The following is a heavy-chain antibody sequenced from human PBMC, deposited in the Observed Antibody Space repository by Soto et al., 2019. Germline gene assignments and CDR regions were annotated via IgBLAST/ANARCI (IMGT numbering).Heavy chain of an antibody. D-gene: IGHD2-2*01. CDR1: GYTLTELS. Sequence: GASVKVSCKVSGYTLTELSMHWVRQAPGKGLEWMGGFDPEDGETIYAQKFQGRVTMTEDTSTDTAYMELSSLRSEDTAVYYCATAGGVPAAKVYYGMDVWGQGTTVTFSS. J-gene: IGHJ6*02. V-gene: IGHV1-24*01. CDR2: FDPEDGET. CDR3: ATAGGVPAAKVYYGMDV.